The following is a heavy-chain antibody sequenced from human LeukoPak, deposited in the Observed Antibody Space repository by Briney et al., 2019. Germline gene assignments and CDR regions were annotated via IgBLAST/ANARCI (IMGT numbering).Heavy chain of an antibody. Sequence: PGGSPRLSCAASGSTFSSYSMNWVRQAPGKGLEWVSSISSSSSYIYYADSVKGRFTISRDNAKNSLYLQMNSLRAEDTAVYYCARDHRRLFGLNTPHVDTAMVPYWYYGMGVWGQGTTVTVSS. CDR3: ARDHRRLFGLNTPHVDTAMVPYWYYGMGV. V-gene: IGHV3-21*01. CDR2: ISSSSSYI. D-gene: IGHD5-18*01. J-gene: IGHJ6*02. CDR1: GSTFSSYS.